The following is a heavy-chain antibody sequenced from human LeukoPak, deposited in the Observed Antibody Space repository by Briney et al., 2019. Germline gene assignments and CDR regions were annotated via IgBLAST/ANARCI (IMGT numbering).Heavy chain of an antibody. Sequence: PGGSLRLSCEASGFTLSSYSMNWVRQAPGKGLEWVSSISSSSSYIYYADSVKGRFTISRDNAKNSLYLQMNSLRAEDTAVYYCAKGYSGTPGLDYWGQGTLVTVSS. CDR3: AKGYSGTPGLDY. V-gene: IGHV3-21*01. CDR1: GFTLSSYS. CDR2: ISSSSSYI. J-gene: IGHJ4*02. D-gene: IGHD1-26*01.